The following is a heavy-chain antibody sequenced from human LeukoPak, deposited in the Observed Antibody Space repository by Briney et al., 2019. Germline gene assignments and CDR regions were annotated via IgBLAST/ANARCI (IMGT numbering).Heavy chain of an antibody. D-gene: IGHD2-21*02. J-gene: IGHJ4*02. V-gene: IGHV4-39*07. CDR2: INHSGST. CDR1: GGSISSSSYS. Sequence: SETLSLTCTVSGGSISSSSYSWSWIRQPPGKGLEWIGEINHSGSTNYNPSLKSRVTISVDTSKNQFSLKLSSVTAADTAVYYCARARGYGGNSYTLPRRVSRYFDYWGQGTLVTVSS. CDR3: ARARGYGGNSYTLPRRVSRYFDY.